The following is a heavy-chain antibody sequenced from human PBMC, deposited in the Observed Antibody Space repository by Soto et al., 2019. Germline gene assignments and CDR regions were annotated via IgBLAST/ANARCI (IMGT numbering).Heavy chain of an antibody. D-gene: IGHD6-13*01. CDR1: GYTFTSYY. J-gene: IGHJ4*02. Sequence: GASVKFSCKASGYTFTSYYMHWVRQAPGQGLEWMGIINPSGGSTSYAQKFQGRVTMTRDTSTSTVYMELSSLRSEDTAVYYCAREWGSSSWYHEPPDYWGQGTLVTVSS. V-gene: IGHV1-46*01. CDR2: INPSGGST. CDR3: AREWGSSSWYHEPPDY.